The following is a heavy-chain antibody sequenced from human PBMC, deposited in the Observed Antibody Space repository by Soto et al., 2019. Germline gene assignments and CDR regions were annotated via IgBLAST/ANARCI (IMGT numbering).Heavy chain of an antibody. J-gene: IGHJ6*02. D-gene: IGHD6-13*01. CDR3: AKDRHAANYYYYGMDV. CDR1: GFTFSSYG. Sequence: LGGSLGLSCXASGFTFSSYGMHWVRQAPGKGLEWVAVISYDGSNKYYADSVKGRFTISRDNSKNTLYLQMNSLRAEDTAVYYCAKDRHAANYYYYGMDVWGQGTTVTVSS. V-gene: IGHV3-30*18. CDR2: ISYDGSNK.